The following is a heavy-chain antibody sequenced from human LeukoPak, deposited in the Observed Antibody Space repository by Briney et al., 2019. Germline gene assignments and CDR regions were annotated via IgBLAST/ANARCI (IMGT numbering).Heavy chain of an antibody. CDR2: ISSSSRTI. D-gene: IGHD2-21*02. Sequence: RGSRTLSCAASGFAFSSYSMNWVRQAPGKGLEWVSYISSSSRTIYYADSVKGRFTVSRDNAKNSLYLQMNSLRDEDTAVYYCVRGSRVVTSYGGDYWGEGTPVSSSS. CDR3: VRGSRVVTSYGGDY. V-gene: IGHV3-48*02. J-gene: IGHJ4*02. CDR1: GFAFSSYS.